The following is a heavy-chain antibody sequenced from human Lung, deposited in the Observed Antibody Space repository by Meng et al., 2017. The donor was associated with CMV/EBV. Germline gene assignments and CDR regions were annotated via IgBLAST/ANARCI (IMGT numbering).Heavy chain of an antibody. D-gene: IGHD2-21*01. Sequence: CALSGGSISNTDYDWSWISQPPGKGLEWIGYIYYSGDTYHNPSLKSRLTISADTSKNQFSLKLTSVTVADTAVYYCARIGPLFWFDPWGQGTLVTVSS. J-gene: IGHJ5*02. CDR2: IYYSGDT. CDR1: GGSISNTDYD. V-gene: IGHV4-30-4*08. CDR3: ARIGPLFWFDP.